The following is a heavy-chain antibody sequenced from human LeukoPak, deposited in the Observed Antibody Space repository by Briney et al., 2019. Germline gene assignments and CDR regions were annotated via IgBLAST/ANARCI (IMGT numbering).Heavy chain of an antibody. CDR2: ITSDGSTT. CDR1: GFSFSIYW. V-gene: IGHV3-74*01. CDR3: ARGRWERGYYYYYYYMDV. J-gene: IGHJ6*03. Sequence: GGSLRLSCFASGFSFSIYWMHWVRQAPGKGLVWVSRITSDGSTTNYADSVEGRFTISRDNAKNTLFLQMNSLRAEDTAVYYCARGRWERGYYYYYYYMDVWGKGTTVTVSS. D-gene: IGHD1-26*01.